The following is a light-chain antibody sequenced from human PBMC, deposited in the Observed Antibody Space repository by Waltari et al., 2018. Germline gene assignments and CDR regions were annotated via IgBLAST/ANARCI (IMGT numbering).Light chain of an antibody. CDR2: GVI. CDR1: SSNIGVST. Sequence: QSVLTQPPSASGTPGQRVTISCSGSSSNIGVSTVTWSQQFPGPAPNPLIYGVIQRPSGVPDRFSGSKSGTSASLAISGLQSEDEADYFCAAWDRSLRIVVFGGGTKLTVL. J-gene: IGLJ2*01. CDR3: AAWDRSLRIVV. V-gene: IGLV1-44*01.